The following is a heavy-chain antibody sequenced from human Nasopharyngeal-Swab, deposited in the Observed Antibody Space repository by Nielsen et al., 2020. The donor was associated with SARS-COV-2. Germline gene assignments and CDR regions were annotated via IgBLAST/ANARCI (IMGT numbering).Heavy chain of an antibody. J-gene: IGHJ4*02. CDR2: IFSNDEK. V-gene: IGHV2-26*01. CDR3: ARILAVAGTPDY. CDR1: GFSFSNARMG. D-gene: IGHD6-19*01. Sequence: SGPTLVKPTETLTLTCTVSGFSFSNARMGVSWIRQPPGKALEWLAHIFSNDEKSYSTSLKSRLTISKDTSKSQVVLTMTNMDPVDTATYYCARILAVAGTPDYWGQGTLVTVSS.